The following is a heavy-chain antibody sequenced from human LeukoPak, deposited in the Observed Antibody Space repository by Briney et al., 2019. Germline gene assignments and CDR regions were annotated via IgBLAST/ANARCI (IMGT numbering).Heavy chain of an antibody. Sequence: GGSLRLSCAASGFTFSSYAMSWVRQSPRKGLEWVSAISDSTDNTYYADSVKGRFTISRDKPKNTLYLQMNSLRTEDTAVYYCARGAARSHYYYMDVWGKGTTVTISS. CDR2: ISDSTDNT. CDR1: GFTFSSYA. CDR3: ARGAARSHYYYMDV. D-gene: IGHD6-13*01. J-gene: IGHJ6*03. V-gene: IGHV3-23*01.